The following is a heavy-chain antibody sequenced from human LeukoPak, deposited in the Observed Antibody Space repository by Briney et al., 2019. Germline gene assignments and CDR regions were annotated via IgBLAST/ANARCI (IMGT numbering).Heavy chain of an antibody. J-gene: IGHJ6*02. Sequence: SETLSLTRTVSGGSICRGGYYWSWIRQHPGKGLEWIGYIYYSGSTYYNPSLKSRVTISVDTSKNQYSLKLSSVTAADTAVYYCARDQEWGGHGMDVWGQGTRVTVSS. CDR1: GGSICRGGYY. CDR2: IYYSGST. V-gene: IGHV4-31*03. CDR3: ARDQEWGGHGMDV. D-gene: IGHD3-3*01.